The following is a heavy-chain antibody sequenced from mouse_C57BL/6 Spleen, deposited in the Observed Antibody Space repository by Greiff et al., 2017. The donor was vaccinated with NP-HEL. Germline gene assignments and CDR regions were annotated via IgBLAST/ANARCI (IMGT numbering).Heavy chain of an antibody. CDR2: IDPANGNT. J-gene: IGHJ1*03. V-gene: IGHV14-3*01. CDR1: GFNITNTY. CDR3: ARRGVAHWYFDV. Sequence: VQLQQSVAELVRPGASVKLSCTASGFNITNTYMHWVKQRPEQGLEWIGRIDPANGNTKYAPKFQGKATITADTSSNTAYLQLSSQTSEDTAIYYWARRGVAHWYFDVWGTGTTVTVSS. D-gene: IGHD1-3*01.